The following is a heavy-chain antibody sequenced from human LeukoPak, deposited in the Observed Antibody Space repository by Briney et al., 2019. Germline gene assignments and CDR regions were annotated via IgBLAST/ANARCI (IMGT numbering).Heavy chain of an antibody. V-gene: IGHV3-23*01. Sequence: GGSLRLSCAASGFTFSTYAMTWVRQAPGKGLEWVSAISGIGGSTYYADSVKGRFTISRDNSKNTLYLQMNSLRAEDTAVYYCASYYYDVSGYYYPEEKYFQYWGQGTLVTVSS. CDR2: ISGIGGST. CDR3: ASYYYDVSGYYYPEEKYFQY. CDR1: GFTFSTYA. J-gene: IGHJ1*01. D-gene: IGHD3-22*01.